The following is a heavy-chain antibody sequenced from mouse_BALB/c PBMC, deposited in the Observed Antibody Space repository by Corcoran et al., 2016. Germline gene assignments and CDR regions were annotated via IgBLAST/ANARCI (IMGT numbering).Heavy chain of an antibody. D-gene: IGHD1-1*01. CDR1: GYTFTNYG. CDR3: ARFSYSGSRAWCFDF. J-gene: IGHJ1*01. Sequence: QIQLVQSGPELKKPGETVKISCKASGYTFTNYGMNWVKQAPGKGLKWMGWINTYTGEPTYADDFKGRFAFSLETSASTSYLQINNLKNEDTATYSCARFSYSGSRAWCFDFWGAGTTVTVSS. CDR2: INTYTGEP. V-gene: IGHV9-3-1*01.